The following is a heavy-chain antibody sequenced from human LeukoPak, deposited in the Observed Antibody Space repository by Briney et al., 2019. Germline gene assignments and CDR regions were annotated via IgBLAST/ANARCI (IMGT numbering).Heavy chain of an antibody. J-gene: IGHJ6*03. D-gene: IGHD1-26*01. Sequence: GGSLRLSCAASGFTFSSYAMHWVRQAPGKGLEWVAVISYDGSNKYYADSVKGRFTISRDNSKNTLYLQMNSLRAEDTAVYYCARDRELWNYMDVWGKGTTVTVSS. V-gene: IGHV3-30*04. CDR2: ISYDGSNK. CDR3: ARDRELWNYMDV. CDR1: GFTFSSYA.